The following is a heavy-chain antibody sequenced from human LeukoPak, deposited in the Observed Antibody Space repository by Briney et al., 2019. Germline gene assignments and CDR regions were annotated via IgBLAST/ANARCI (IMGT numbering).Heavy chain of an antibody. D-gene: IGHD6-13*01. V-gene: IGHV4-39*01. CDR3: ASQLGSSSWYRGNFDY. CDR1: GGSTSTSSYY. J-gene: IGHJ4*02. Sequence: PSETLSLTCTVSGGSTSTSSYYWGWIHQPPGKGLEWMGSLYYSGSTDYNPSLKSRVTISVDTSKNQFSLKLSSVTAADTAVYYCASQLGSSSWYRGNFDYWGQGTLVTVSS. CDR2: LYYSGST.